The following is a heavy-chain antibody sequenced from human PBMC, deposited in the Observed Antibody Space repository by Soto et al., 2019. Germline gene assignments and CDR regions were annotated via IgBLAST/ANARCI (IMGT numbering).Heavy chain of an antibody. J-gene: IGHJ6*03. D-gene: IGHD5-12*01. Sequence: SETLSLTCTVSGGSISSYYWSWIRQPPGKGLELIGYIYYSGSTNYNPSLKSRVTISVDTSKNQFSLKLSSVTAADTAVYYCARRGYSGYDSRSNYYYYYMDVWGKGTTVTVSS. V-gene: IGHV4-59*08. CDR3: ARRGYSGYDSRSNYYYYYMDV. CDR1: GGSISSYY. CDR2: IYYSGST.